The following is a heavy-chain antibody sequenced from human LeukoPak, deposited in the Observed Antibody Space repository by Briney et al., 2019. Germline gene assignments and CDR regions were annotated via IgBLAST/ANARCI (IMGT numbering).Heavy chain of an antibody. D-gene: IGHD3-22*01. CDR3: AENYDSSDAFDI. Sequence: GASVKVSCKASGYTFTSYDINWVRQATGQGLEWMGIINPSGGSTSYAQKFQGRVTMTRDTSTSTVYMELSSLRSEDTAVYYCAENYDSSDAFDIWGQGTMVTVSS. CDR2: INPSGGST. J-gene: IGHJ3*02. V-gene: IGHV1-46*01. CDR1: GYTFTSYD.